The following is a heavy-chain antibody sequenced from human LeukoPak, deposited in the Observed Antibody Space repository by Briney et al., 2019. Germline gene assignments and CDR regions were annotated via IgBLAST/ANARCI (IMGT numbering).Heavy chain of an antibody. V-gene: IGHV3-30-3*01. CDR3: ARDHAVYCSSTSCPLDY. J-gene: IGHJ4*02. CDR2: ISYDGSNK. Sequence: AGGSLRLSCAASGFTFSSYAMHWVRQAPGKGLEWVAVISYDGSNKYYADSVRGRFTISRDNSKNTLYLQMNSLRAEDTAVYYCARDHAVYCSSTSCPLDYWGQGTLVTVSS. CDR1: GFTFSSYA. D-gene: IGHD2-2*01.